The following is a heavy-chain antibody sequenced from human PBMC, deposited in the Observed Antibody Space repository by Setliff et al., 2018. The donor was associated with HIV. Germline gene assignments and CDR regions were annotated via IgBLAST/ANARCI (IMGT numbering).Heavy chain of an antibody. CDR2: INTETGTP. V-gene: IGHV7-4-1*01. Sequence: GASVKVSCKASGYTFTTCGLSWVRQAPGQGLEWMGWINTETGTPMYAQGFTGRFVFSLDTSLSTAYLQIDSLNAEDTAVYYCARYGSDWFFDLWGRGTLVTVSS. CDR1: GYTFTTCG. D-gene: IGHD4-17*01. J-gene: IGHJ2*01. CDR3: ARYGSDWFFDL.